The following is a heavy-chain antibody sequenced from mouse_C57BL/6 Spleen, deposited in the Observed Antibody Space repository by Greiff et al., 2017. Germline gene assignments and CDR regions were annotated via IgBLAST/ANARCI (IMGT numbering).Heavy chain of an antibody. J-gene: IGHJ3*01. CDR3: ARSRQLRLSWFAY. CDR2: INHNNGGT. V-gene: IGHV1-26*01. D-gene: IGHD3-2*02. CDR1: GYTFTDYY. Sequence: EVQLQQSGPELVKPGASVKISCKASGYTFTDYYMNWVKQSHGKSLEWIGDINHNNGGTSYNQKCKGKATLTVDKSSSTAYMELRSLTSEASAVYYCARSRQLRLSWFAYWGQGTLVTVSA.